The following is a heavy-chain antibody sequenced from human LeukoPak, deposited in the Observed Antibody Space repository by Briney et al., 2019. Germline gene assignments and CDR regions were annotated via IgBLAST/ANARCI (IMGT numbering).Heavy chain of an antibody. CDR2: IIPIFGTA. J-gene: IGHJ4*02. V-gene: IGHV1-69*13. CDR1: GGTFSSYA. CDR3: AKSQYYYDSSGYYHDY. D-gene: IGHD3-22*01. Sequence: GASVKVSCKASGGTFSSYAISWVRQAPGQGLEWMGGIIPIFGTANYAQKSQGRVTITADESTSTAYMELSSLRSEDTAVYYCAKSQYYYDSSGYYHDYWGQGTLVTVSS.